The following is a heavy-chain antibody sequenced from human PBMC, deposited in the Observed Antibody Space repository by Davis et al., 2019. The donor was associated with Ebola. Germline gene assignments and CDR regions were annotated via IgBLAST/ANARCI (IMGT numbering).Heavy chain of an antibody. D-gene: IGHD1-1*01. V-gene: IGHV1-18*04. CDR3: ARAQFPTTSDH. CDR1: GYTFINYG. CDR2: INPHNGNT. Sequence: ASVNVSCMTSGYTFINYGITWVRQAPGQGLAWMGWINPHNGNTNYAQNVQGRVIMTTDTATTTAYMEVGGLRSDDTAVYYCARAQFPTTSDHWGQGTLVTVSS. J-gene: IGHJ4*02.